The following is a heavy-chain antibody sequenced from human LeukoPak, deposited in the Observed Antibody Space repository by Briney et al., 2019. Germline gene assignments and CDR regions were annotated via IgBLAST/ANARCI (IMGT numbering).Heavy chain of an antibody. CDR3: ARSGRLYSSSWYGYY. J-gene: IGHJ4*02. V-gene: IGHV3-30-3*01. CDR1: GFTFSSYA. D-gene: IGHD6-13*01. Sequence: GGSLRLSCAASGFTFSSYAMHWVRQAPGKGLEWVAVISYDGSNNYYADSVKGRFTISRDNSKNTLYLQMNSLRAEDTAVYYCARSGRLYSSSWYGYYWGQGTLVTVSS. CDR2: ISYDGSNN.